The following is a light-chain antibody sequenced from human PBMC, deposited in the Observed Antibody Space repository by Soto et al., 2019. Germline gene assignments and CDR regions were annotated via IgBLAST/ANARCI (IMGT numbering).Light chain of an antibody. CDR1: RGIDKY. V-gene: IGKV1-33*01. J-gene: IGKJ1*01. Sequence: DIQMTQSPSSLSASVGDTVTITCQASRGIDKYVSWFQQKPGKAPKLLISDASDLQTGVSSRFRGVGSGTHFSLTISNLQPEDIATYYCQHYADLPRTFGQGAEVKI. CDR2: DAS. CDR3: QHYADLPRT.